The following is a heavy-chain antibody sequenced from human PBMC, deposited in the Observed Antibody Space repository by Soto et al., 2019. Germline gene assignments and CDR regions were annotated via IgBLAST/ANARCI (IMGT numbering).Heavy chain of an antibody. Sequence: SVKVSCKASGGTFSSYTISWVRQAPGQGLEWMGRIIPILGIANYAQKFQGRVTITADKSTSTAYMELSSLRSEDTAVYYCARDKHEFLGWLSYYMDVWGKGTTVTVSS. D-gene: IGHD3-3*01. CDR2: IIPILGIA. V-gene: IGHV1-69*02. J-gene: IGHJ6*03. CDR1: GGTFSSYT. CDR3: ARDKHEFLGWLSYYMDV.